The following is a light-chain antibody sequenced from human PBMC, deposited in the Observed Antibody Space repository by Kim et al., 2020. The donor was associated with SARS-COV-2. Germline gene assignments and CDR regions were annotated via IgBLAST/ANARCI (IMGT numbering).Light chain of an antibody. CDR1: SGSIASNC. CDR3: QSYDSATLGV. CDR2: GHN. V-gene: IGLV6-57*02. Sequence: KTVTISRTGRSGSIASNCVQWYQRSPSSAPTTVSYGHNQRPSGIPDRFSGSIDSSSNSASLTISGLTTEDEADHYCQSYDSATLGVFGGGTKLTVL. J-gene: IGLJ3*02.